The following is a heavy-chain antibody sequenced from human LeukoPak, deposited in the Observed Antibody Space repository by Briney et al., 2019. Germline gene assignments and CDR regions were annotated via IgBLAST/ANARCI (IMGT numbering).Heavy chain of an antibody. Sequence: ASVKVSCKTSGYIFTDYCMHWVRQAPGQGLEWMGWINPNNGGTNYAQKFQGRVTMTRDTSITTAYMELSRLRSDDTAVYYCARDNYGSGSYYKWWGQGTLVTVSS. D-gene: IGHD3-10*01. CDR2: INPNNGGT. CDR3: ARDNYGSGSYYKW. V-gene: IGHV1-2*02. CDR1: GYIFTDYC. J-gene: IGHJ4*02.